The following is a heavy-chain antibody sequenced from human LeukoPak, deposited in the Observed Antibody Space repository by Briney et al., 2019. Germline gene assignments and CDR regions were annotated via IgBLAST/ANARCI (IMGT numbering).Heavy chain of an antibody. CDR1: GFTFRNYA. V-gene: IGHV3-23*01. CDR3: GGTT. J-gene: IGHJ5*02. CDR2: ISYSGGST. Sequence: GGSLRLSCVAAGFTFRNYAMSWVRQAPGKGLEWVSVISYSGGSTYYADSVKGRFTISRDNSKNTLYMQMNSLRAEDTAVYYCGGTTWGQGTLVTVS.